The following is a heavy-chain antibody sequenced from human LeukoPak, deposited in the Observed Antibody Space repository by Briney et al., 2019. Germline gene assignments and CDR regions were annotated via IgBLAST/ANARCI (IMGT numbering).Heavy chain of an antibody. CDR1: GGSISSGSYY. J-gene: IGHJ4*02. D-gene: IGHD2-2*01. CDR2: IYTIGST. CDR3: ARVGVVPAAKVMEQER. Sequence: SETLSLTCTVSGGSISSGSYYWSWIRQPAGKGLEWIGRIYTIGSTNYNPSLKSRVTISVDTSKNQFSLKLSSVTAADTAVYYCARVGVVPAAKVMEQERWGQGTLVTVSS. V-gene: IGHV4-61*02.